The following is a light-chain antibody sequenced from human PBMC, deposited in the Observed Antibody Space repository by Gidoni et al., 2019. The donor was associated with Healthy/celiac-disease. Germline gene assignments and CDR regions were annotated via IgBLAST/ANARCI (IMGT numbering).Light chain of an antibody. J-gene: IGKJ5*01. CDR2: NAS. Sequence: IVLTQSPATLSLYPGERATLSCRACQSVSSYLSWYQQKPGQPPRLLIYNASNRATGIPARFSGSGSGTDFTLTISSLGPVVFAVYYCQQRSNWPPITFGQGTRLEIK. CDR1: QSVSSY. V-gene: IGKV3-11*01. CDR3: QQRSNWPPIT.